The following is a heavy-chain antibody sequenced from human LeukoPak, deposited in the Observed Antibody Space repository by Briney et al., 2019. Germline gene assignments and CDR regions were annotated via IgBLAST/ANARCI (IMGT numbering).Heavy chain of an antibody. D-gene: IGHD6-13*01. V-gene: IGHV3-30*01. Sequence: PGGSLRLSCAASGLTFSSYAMHWVRQAPGKGLEWVAVISYDGSNKYYADSVKGRFTISRDNSKNTLYLQMNSLRAEDTAVYYCARDPGYSSSWYDYWGQGTLVTVSS. J-gene: IGHJ4*02. CDR3: ARDPGYSSSWYDY. CDR1: GLTFSSYA. CDR2: ISYDGSNK.